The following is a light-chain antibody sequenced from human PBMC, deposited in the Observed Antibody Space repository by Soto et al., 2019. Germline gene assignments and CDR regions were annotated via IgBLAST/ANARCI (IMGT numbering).Light chain of an antibody. CDR3: CSYAGSSTYV. Sequence: QSALTQPASVSGSPGQSITFSCTGTSSDVGSSNLVSWYQQHPGKAPKLLIYEVSKRPSGVSNRFSGSKSGNTASLTISGLQAEDEADYYCCSYAGSSTYVFGTGTKVTVL. CDR2: EVS. J-gene: IGLJ1*01. CDR1: SSDVGSSNL. V-gene: IGLV2-23*02.